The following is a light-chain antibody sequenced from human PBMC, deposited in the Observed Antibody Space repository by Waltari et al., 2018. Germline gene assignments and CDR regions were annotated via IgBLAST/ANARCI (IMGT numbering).Light chain of an antibody. CDR2: LAS. J-gene: IGKJ3*01. CDR3: MQALQVLT. Sequence: DIVMTQSPLSLPVTPGEAASISCSSTQSLLHSNGDNYLDWYLQEPGQAPQLLINLASKPACGVPDRFSGSGSGTDSALESSRVEHEYVGVYYCMQALQVLTFGPGTRVDI. V-gene: IGKV2-28*01. CDR1: QSLLHSNGDNY.